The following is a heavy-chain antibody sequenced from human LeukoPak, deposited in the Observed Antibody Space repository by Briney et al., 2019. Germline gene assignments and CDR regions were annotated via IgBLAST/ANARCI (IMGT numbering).Heavy chain of an antibody. CDR1: GYTFSTYG. Sequence: ASVKVSCKASGYTFSTYGISWVRQAPGQGLEWMGWISAYNDDTHYAQKLRGRVTMTTDTSTSTAYMELRSLRSDDTAVYYCARGLKFGGVIVSYWFDPWGQGTLVTVSS. J-gene: IGHJ5*02. CDR3: ARGLKFGGVIVSYWFDP. CDR2: ISAYNDDT. D-gene: IGHD3-16*02. V-gene: IGHV1-18*01.